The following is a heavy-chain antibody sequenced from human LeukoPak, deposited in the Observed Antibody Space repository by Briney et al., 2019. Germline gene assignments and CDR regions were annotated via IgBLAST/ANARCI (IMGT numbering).Heavy chain of an antibody. D-gene: IGHD1-26*01. CDR1: GGSFSSSSYS. CDR3: ARHRGANSGSSPGAYYFDY. CDR2: IYYSGST. Sequence: SETLSLTCAVYGGSFSSSSYSWGWIRHPPGKGLEWIGSIYYSGSTYYNPSLKSRVTISVDTSKNQFSLKLSSVTAADTAVYYCARHRGANSGSSPGAYYFDYWGQGTLVTVSS. J-gene: IGHJ4*02. V-gene: IGHV4-39*01.